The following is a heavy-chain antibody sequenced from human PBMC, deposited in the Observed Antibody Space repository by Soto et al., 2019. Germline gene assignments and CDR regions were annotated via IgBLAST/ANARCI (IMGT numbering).Heavy chain of an antibody. CDR3: ARGGVGGTFNWFDP. J-gene: IGHJ5*02. CDR1: GYIFTSYA. V-gene: IGHV1-18*01. D-gene: IGHD1-26*01. Sequence: QVQLVQSGGEVKKPGASVKVSCKASGYIFTSYAITWVRQAPGQGLEWMGWITAYNGNTNYAQRLQGRLTMTADTSTTTVYMELTSLRSDDTAVYYCARGGVGGTFNWFDPWGQGTLVTVSS. CDR2: ITAYNGNT.